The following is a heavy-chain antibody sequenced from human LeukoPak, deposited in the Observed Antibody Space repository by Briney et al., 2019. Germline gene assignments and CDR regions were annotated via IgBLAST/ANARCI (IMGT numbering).Heavy chain of an antibody. CDR1: GGTFSSYA. CDR3: AREAIAAAVGDY. J-gene: IGHJ4*02. D-gene: IGHD6-13*01. CDR2: IVPILGIA. Sequence: SVKGSCKASGGTFSSYAISSVRQAPGQGLEWMGRIVPILGIANYAQKFQGRVTITADKSTSTAYMELSSLRSEDTAVYYCAREAIAAAVGDYWGQGTLVTVSS. V-gene: IGHV1-69*04.